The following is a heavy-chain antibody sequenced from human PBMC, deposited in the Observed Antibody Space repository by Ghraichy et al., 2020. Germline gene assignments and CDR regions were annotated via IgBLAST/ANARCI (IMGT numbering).Heavy chain of an antibody. CDR2: ISWNSGSI. CDR1: GFTFDDYA. CDR3: AKDMNGYNSRGAFDI. J-gene: IGHJ3*02. D-gene: IGHD5-24*01. V-gene: IGHV3-9*01. Sequence: SLNISCAASGFTFDDYAMHWVRQAPGKGLEWVSGISWNSGSIGYADSVKGRFTISRDNAKNSLYLQMNSLRAEDTALYYCAKDMNGYNSRGAFDIWGQGTMVTVSS.